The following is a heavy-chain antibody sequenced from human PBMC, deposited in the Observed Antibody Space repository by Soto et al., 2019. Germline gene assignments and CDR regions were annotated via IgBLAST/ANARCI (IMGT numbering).Heavy chain of an antibody. CDR1: GFTFSSYA. D-gene: IGHD3-3*01. Sequence: GGSLRLSCAASGFTFSSYAMSWVRQAPGKGLEWVSAISGSGGSTYYADSVNGRFTISRDNSKNTLYLQMNSLRAEDTAVYYCAKPPRPVLRFLEWLFTFYYWGQGTLVTVSS. J-gene: IGHJ4*02. V-gene: IGHV3-23*01. CDR2: ISGSGGST. CDR3: AKPPRPVLRFLEWLFTFYY.